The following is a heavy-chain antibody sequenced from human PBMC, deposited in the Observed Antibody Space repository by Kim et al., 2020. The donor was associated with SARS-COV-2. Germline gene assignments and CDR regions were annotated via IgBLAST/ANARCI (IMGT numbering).Heavy chain of an antibody. V-gene: IGHV1-46*01. CDR2: ST. D-gene: IGHD5-12*01. J-gene: IGHJ4*02. CDR3: ARGTVEMATI. Sequence: STSYAQKCQGRVTMTRDTSTSTVYMELSSLRSEDTAVYYCARGTVEMATIWGQGTLVTVSS.